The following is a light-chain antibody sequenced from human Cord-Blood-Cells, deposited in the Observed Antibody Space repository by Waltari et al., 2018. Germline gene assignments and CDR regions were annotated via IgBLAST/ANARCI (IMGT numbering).Light chain of an antibody. CDR3: QQYYSTIFT. Sequence: DIVMTQSPDFLAVSLGERATINCKSSQSVLYSSNNKNYLAWYQQKPGQPPKLLIYWASTRESGVPDRFSGSGSGTDFTLTISSLQAEDVAVYYCQQYYSTIFTFGPGTKVDIK. CDR2: WAS. J-gene: IGKJ3*01. CDR1: QSVLYSSNNKNY. V-gene: IGKV4-1*01.